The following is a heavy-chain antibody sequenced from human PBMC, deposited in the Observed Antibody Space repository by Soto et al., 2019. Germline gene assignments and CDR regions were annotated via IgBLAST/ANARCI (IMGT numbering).Heavy chain of an antibody. Sequence: EVQPVESGGGLIQPGGSLRLSCAASGFTVSSNYMSWVRQAPGKGLEWVSVIYSGGSTYYADSVKGRFTISRDNSKNTLYLQMNSLRAEDTAVYYCARRGPAAAGTGAFDIWGQGTMVTVSS. CDR3: ARRGPAAAGTGAFDI. D-gene: IGHD6-13*01. CDR1: GFTVSSNY. CDR2: IYSGGST. V-gene: IGHV3-53*01. J-gene: IGHJ3*02.